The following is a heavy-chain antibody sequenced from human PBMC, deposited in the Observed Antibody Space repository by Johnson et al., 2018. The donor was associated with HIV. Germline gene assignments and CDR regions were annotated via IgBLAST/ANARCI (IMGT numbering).Heavy chain of an antibody. CDR2: ISYDGSNK. CDR3: ATDIAVGGAFDI. J-gene: IGHJ3*02. Sequence: QVQLVESGGGLVKPGGSLRLSCAASGFTFSSYAMHWVRQAPGKGLEWVAVISYDGSNKYYADSVKGRFTISRDNSKNTLYLQMNSLRAEDTAVYYCATDIAVGGAFDIWGQGTMVTVSS. D-gene: IGHD6-19*01. V-gene: IGHV3-30-3*01. CDR1: GFTFSSYA.